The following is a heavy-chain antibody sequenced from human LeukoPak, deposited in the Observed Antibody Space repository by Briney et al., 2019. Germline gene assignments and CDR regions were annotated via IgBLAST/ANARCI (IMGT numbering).Heavy chain of an antibody. V-gene: IGHV3-21*01. J-gene: IGHJ4*02. CDR2: ISSSSSYI. CDR3: ARDKKGRGAGFDY. CDR1: GFTFSSYA. D-gene: IGHD3-10*01. Sequence: PGGSLRLSCAASGFTFSSYAMHWVRQAPGKGLEWVSSISSSSSYIYYADSVKGRFTISRDNAKNSLYLQMNSLRAEDTAVYYCARDKKGRGAGFDYWGQGTLVTVSS.